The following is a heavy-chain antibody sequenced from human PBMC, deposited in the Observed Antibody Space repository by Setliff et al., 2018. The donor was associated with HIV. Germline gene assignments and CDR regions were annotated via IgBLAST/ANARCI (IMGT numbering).Heavy chain of an antibody. V-gene: IGHV4-34*01. D-gene: IGHD6-25*01. CDR3: ARKNRGAPAPFDY. J-gene: IGHJ4*02. CDR2: INQSGNT. CDR1: GGSFSGYY. Sequence: SETLSLTCAVYGGSFSGYYWSWIRQTPGKGPEWIGEINQSGNTNYNPSLKSRVTISLDTSKKQFSLNLRSMTAADTAVYYCARKNRGAPAPFDYWGQGTLVTVSS.